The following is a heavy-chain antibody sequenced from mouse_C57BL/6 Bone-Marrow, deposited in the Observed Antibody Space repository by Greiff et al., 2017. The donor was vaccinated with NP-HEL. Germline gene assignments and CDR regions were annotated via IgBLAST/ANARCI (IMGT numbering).Heavy chain of an antibody. CDR1: GYTFTSYW. V-gene: IGHV1-52*01. CDR2: IDPSDSET. CDR3: ARNGDYDAMDY. Sequence: QVQLQQPGAELVRPGSSVKLSCKASGYTFTSYWMHWVKQRPIQGLEWIGNIDPSDSETHYNQKFKDKATLTVDKSSSTAYMQLSNLTSEDSAVYYCARNGDYDAMDYWGQGTSVTVSS. J-gene: IGHJ4*01.